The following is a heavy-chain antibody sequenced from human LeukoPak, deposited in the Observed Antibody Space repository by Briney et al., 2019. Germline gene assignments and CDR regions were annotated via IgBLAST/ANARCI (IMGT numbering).Heavy chain of an antibody. CDR3: AREYYYGSGSYG. V-gene: IGHV3-53*01. CDR2: IYSGGST. D-gene: IGHD3-10*01. CDR1: GFTVSSNY. J-gene: IGHJ4*02. Sequence: GGSLRLSCAASGFTVSSNYMSWVRQAPGKGLEWVSVIYSGGSTYYADSVKDRFTISSDNSKNTPSLQMNSLRAEDTAVYYCAREYYYGSGSYGWGQGTQVTVSS.